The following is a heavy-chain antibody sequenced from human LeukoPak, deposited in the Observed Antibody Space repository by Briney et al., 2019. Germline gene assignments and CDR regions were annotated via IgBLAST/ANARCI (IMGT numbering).Heavy chain of an antibody. J-gene: IGHJ3*02. Sequence: SETLSLTCSVSGASIRSYFWSWIRQPPGKGLEWVGYVYDNGITNFNPSLESRVTILEDRSKSQFPLKLRSATAADTAVYYCARGLVWATDDAFDIWGPGTMVTVSS. CDR1: GASIRSYF. V-gene: IGHV4-59*01. D-gene: IGHD1-1*01. CDR2: VYDNGIT. CDR3: ARGLVWATDDAFDI.